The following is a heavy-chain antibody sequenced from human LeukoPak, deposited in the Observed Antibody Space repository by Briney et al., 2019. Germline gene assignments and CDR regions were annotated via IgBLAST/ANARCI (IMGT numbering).Heavy chain of an antibody. CDR2: ISSSGSTT. CDR3: ARNAGYGDYVDFDY. V-gene: IGHV3-48*03. J-gene: IGHJ4*02. CDR1: GFTFSSYE. D-gene: IGHD4-17*01. Sequence: PGGSLRLSCAASGFTFSSYEMNWVRQAPGKGLEWVSYISSSGSTTYYADSVKGRFTISRDNAKNSLYLQMNSLRAEDTAVYYCARNAGYGDYVDFDYWGQGTLVTVSS.